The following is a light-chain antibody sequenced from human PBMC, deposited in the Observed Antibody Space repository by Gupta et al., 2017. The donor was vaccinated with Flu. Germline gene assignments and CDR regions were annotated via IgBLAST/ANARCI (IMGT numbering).Light chain of an antibody. V-gene: IGKV3-11*01. CDR3: QQHSNCPWT. CDR1: QSVRSY. Sequence: PSTLSSSAGERATLTGRASQSVRSYLAWYQQKPGQGPRLLIYDGSNRDTGIPARFSGSGSGTDFTLTITNLEPEDIAIYYCQQHSNCPWTFGQGTKVEIK. J-gene: IGKJ1*01. CDR2: DGS.